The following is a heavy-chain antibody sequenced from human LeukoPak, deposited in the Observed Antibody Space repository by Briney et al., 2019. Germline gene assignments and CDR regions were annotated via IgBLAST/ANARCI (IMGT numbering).Heavy chain of an antibody. Sequence: SETLSLTCAVSGGSISSSNWWSWVRQPPGKGLEWIGEIYHSGSTNYNPSLKSRVTMSVDTSKNQFSLKLNSVTTADTAVYYCATLTVPTGGWYFDLWGRGTLVTVSS. CDR2: IYHSGST. CDR3: ATLTVPTGGWYFDL. CDR1: GGSISSSNW. J-gene: IGHJ2*01. V-gene: IGHV4-4*02. D-gene: IGHD4-17*01.